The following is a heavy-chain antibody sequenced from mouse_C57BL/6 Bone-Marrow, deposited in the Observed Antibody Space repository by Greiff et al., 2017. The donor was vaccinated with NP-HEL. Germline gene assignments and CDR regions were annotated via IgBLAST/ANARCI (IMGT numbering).Heavy chain of an antibody. CDR3: ARYAPTTTVVAKGYFDY. D-gene: IGHD1-1*01. Sequence: EVMLVESGPGLAKTSHTLSLPCSVTGYSITSDYWNWIRQFPGNTLEYMGYISYSGSTYYNPSLTSRISITRDTSKNQYYLQLNSVTTEDTATYYCARYAPTTTVVAKGYFDYWGQGTTLTVSS. J-gene: IGHJ2*01. V-gene: IGHV3-8*01. CDR2: ISYSGST. CDR1: GYSITSDY.